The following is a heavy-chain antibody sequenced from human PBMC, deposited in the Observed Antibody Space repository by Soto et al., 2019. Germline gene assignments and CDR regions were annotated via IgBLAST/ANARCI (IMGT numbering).Heavy chain of an antibody. CDR2: ISAYNGNT. CDR3: AREGAVPTAIRPSYYFDY. J-gene: IGHJ4*02. D-gene: IGHD2-2*01. V-gene: IGHV1-18*01. Sequence: QVQLVQSGAEVKKPGASVKVSCKTSDYTFSSYGITWLRQASGQGLEWMGWISAYNGNTDYAQKFQGRVTMTRDTSTTTAYMELRSLTSDDTAIYFCAREGAVPTAIRPSYYFDYWGQGTLVTVSS. CDR1: DYTFSSYG.